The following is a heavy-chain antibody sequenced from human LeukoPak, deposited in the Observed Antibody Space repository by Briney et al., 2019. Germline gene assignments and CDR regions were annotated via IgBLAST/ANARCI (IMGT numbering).Heavy chain of an antibody. J-gene: IGHJ6*03. D-gene: IGHD2-15*01. CDR2: IKQDGSEK. CDR1: GFTFNNYY. V-gene: IGHV3-7*01. Sequence: GGSLRLSCVASGFTFNNYYMNWVRQAPGKGLEWVANIKQDGSEKYYVDSVKGRFTISRDNAKNSLYLQMNSLRAEDTAVYYCARGGGSIRHSYYYYVDVWGKGTTVTVSS. CDR3: ARGGGSIRHSYYYYVDV.